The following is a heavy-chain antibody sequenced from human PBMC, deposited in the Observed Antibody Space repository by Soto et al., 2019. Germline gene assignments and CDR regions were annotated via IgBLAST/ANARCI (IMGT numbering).Heavy chain of an antibody. CDR1: GFTVSSNY. CDR2: TYSGGTT. J-gene: IGHJ5*02. D-gene: IGHD2-21*01. Sequence: GGSLRLSCAASGFTVSSNYMSWVRQAPGKGLEWVSVTYSGGTTYYADSVKGRFIISRDNAKNSLYLQMNSLRAEDTAVYYCARVFRLNWFDPWGQGTLVTVSS. V-gene: IGHV3-66*01. CDR3: ARVFRLNWFDP.